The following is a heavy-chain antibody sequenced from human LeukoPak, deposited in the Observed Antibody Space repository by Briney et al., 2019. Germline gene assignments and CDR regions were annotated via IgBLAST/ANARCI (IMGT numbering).Heavy chain of an antibody. CDR2: IYYSGST. D-gene: IGHD3-9*01. CDR1: GGSMSSYY. Sequence: SETLSLTCTVSGGSMSSYYWSWIRQPPGKGLEWIGYIYYSGSTKYNPSLKSRVTISVDTSKNQFSLKLSSVTAADTAVYYCARGYYDILTGYYIDYFDYWGQGTLVTVSS. J-gene: IGHJ4*02. V-gene: IGHV4-59*01. CDR3: ARGYYDILTGYYIDYFDY.